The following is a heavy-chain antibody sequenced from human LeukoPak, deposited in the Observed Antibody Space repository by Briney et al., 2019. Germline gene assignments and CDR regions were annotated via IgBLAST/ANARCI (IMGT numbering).Heavy chain of an antibody. V-gene: IGHV3-7*01. CDR2: IRQDGSEK. CDR3: ARWGSELPDDAFDV. J-gene: IGHJ3*01. CDR1: GFTFNKYW. D-gene: IGHD6-25*01. Sequence: GSLRLSCAASGFTFNKYWMSWVRQAPGKGLEWVANIRQDGSEKHYLDSVKGRITISRDNAKNSIYLQMNSLRVEDTAVYFCARWGSELPDDAFDVWGQGTMVTVSS.